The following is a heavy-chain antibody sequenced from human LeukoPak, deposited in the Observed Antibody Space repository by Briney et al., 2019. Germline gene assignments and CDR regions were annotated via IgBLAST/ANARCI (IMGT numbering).Heavy chain of an antibody. Sequence: KPSETLSLTYNVSGDSMTSTVYYWGWIRQPPGKGLEWIGSIYYSGSTYYHPSLKSRVTMAADTSQNQFSLKVNSVTAADTAVYYCARYKEGAGSYCDYWGQGTLVSVSS. D-gene: IGHD3-10*01. CDR1: GDSMTSTVYY. V-gene: IGHV4-39*01. J-gene: IGHJ4*02. CDR3: ARYKEGAGSYCDY. CDR2: IYYSGST.